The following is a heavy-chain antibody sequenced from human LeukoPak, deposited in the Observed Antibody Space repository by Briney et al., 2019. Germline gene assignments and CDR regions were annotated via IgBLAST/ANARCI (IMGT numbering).Heavy chain of an antibody. D-gene: IGHD3-10*01. CDR2: IYPGDSDT. CDR1: GYSFTSYW. V-gene: IGHV5-51*01. CDR3: ARHVVPPPPYYYNYYMDV. J-gene: IGHJ6*03. Sequence: GESLKISCKGSGYSFTSYWIGWVRQMPGKGLEWMGIIYPGDSDTRYSPSFQGQVTISADKSISTAYLQWSSLKASDTAMYYCARHVVPPPPYYYNYYMDVWGKGTTVTVSS.